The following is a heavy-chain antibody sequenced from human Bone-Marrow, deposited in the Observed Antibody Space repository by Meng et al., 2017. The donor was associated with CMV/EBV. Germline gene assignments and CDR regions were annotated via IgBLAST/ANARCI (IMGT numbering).Heavy chain of an antibody. CDR3: ARGNYDFWSQFDY. V-gene: IGHV1-69*05. CDR1: GGTFSSYA. J-gene: IGHJ4*02. D-gene: IGHD3-3*01. Sequence: SVKVSCKASGGTFSSYAIGWVRQAPGQGLEWMGGIIPIFGTANYAQKFQGRVTITTDESTSTAYMELSSLRSEDTAVYYCARGNYDFWSQFDYWGQGTLVTVSS. CDR2: IIPIFGTA.